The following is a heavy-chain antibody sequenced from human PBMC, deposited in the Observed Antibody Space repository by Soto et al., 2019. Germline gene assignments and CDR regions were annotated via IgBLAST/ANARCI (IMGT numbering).Heavy chain of an antibody. Sequence: ASVKVSCKVSGYTLTELSMHWVRQAPGKGLEWTGGFDPEDGETIYAQKFQGRVTMTEDTSTDTAYMELSSLRSEDTAVYYCATAPGYSSSWFNWFDPWGQGTLVTVSS. D-gene: IGHD6-13*01. J-gene: IGHJ5*02. V-gene: IGHV1-24*01. CDR1: GYTLTELS. CDR3: ATAPGYSSSWFNWFDP. CDR2: FDPEDGET.